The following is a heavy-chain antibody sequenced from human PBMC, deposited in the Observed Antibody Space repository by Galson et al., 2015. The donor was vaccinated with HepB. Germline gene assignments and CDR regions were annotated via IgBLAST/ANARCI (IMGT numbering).Heavy chain of an antibody. CDR2: IYYSGST. CDR3: ARRDFHYDFWSPEDYGMDV. Sequence: ETLSLTCTVSGGSISSSSYYWGWIRQPPGKGLEWIGSIYYSGSTYYNPSLKSRATISVDTSKNQFSLKLSSVTAADTAVYYCARRDFHYDFWSPEDYGMDVWGQGTTVTVSS. CDR1: GGSISSSSYY. D-gene: IGHD3-3*01. J-gene: IGHJ6*02. V-gene: IGHV4-39*01.